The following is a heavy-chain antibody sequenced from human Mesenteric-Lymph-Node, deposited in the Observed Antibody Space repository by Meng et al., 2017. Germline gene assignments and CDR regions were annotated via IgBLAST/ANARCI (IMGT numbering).Heavy chain of an antibody. D-gene: IGHD2-21*02. V-gene: IGHV1-18*01. J-gene: IGHJ5*02. CDR3: ARYTCGGDCLHLNWFDP. CDR2: ISAYNGNT. Sequence: ASFKVSCNASGYTFTSYGISWVRQAPGQGLEWMGWISAYNGNTNYAQKLQGRVTMTTDTSTSTAYMELRSLRSDDTAVYYCARYTCGGDCLHLNWFDPWGQGTLVTVSS. CDR1: GYTFTSYG.